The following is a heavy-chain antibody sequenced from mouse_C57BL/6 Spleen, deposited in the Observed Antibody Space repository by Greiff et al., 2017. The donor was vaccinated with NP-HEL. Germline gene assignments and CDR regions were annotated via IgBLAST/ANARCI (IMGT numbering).Heavy chain of an antibody. J-gene: IGHJ3*01. Sequence: VHVKQSGPELVKPGASVKISCKASGYSFTDYNMNWVKQSNGKSLEWIGVINPNYGTTSYNQKFKGKATLTVDQSSSTAYMQLNSLTSEDSAVYYCADSSGLAWFAYWGQGTLVTVSA. CDR3: ADSSGLAWFAY. CDR1: GYSFTDYN. V-gene: IGHV1-39*01. D-gene: IGHD3-2*02. CDR2: INPNYGTT.